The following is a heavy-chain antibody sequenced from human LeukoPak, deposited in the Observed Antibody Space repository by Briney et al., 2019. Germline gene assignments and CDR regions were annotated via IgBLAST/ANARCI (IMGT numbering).Heavy chain of an antibody. J-gene: IGHJ6*04. CDR3: ARELMGLMDV. CDR1: GGSISSGGYY. Sequence: PSQTLSLTCTVSGGSISSGGYYWSWIRQPAGKGLEWIGRIYTSGSTNYNPSLKSRVTISVDTSKNQFSLKLSSVTAADTAVYYCARELMGLMDVWGKGTTVTVSS. V-gene: IGHV4-61*02. D-gene: IGHD5-24*01. CDR2: IYTSGST.